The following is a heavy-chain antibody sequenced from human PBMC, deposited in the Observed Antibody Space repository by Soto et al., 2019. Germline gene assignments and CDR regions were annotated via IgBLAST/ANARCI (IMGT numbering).Heavy chain of an antibody. CDR1: GFTFSSYA. Sequence: GGSLRLSCAASGFTFSSYAMTWVRQAPGKGLEWVSGISGSGGGTYYADSVKGRFTISRDNSKSTLYLQMNSLRAEDTAVYYCAKVSLGATTITDYYYYGMDVWGQGATVTVSS. CDR2: ISGSGGGT. CDR3: AKVSLGATTITDYYYYGMDV. D-gene: IGHD1-26*01. J-gene: IGHJ6*02. V-gene: IGHV3-23*01.